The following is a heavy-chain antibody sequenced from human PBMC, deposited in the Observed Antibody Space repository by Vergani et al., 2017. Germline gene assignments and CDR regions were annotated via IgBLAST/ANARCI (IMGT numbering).Heavy chain of an antibody. CDR1: GFTFSSYE. J-gene: IGHJ3*02. V-gene: IGHV3-48*03. CDR3: ARDRTIAAASIGAFDI. CDR2: ISSSGSTI. D-gene: IGHD6-13*01. Sequence: EVQLVESGGGLVQPGGSLRLSCAASGFTFSSYEMNWVRQAPGKGLEWVSYISSSGSTIYYADSVKGRFTISRDNAKNSLYLQMNSLRAEDTAVYYCARDRTIAAASIGAFDIWGQGTMVTVSS.